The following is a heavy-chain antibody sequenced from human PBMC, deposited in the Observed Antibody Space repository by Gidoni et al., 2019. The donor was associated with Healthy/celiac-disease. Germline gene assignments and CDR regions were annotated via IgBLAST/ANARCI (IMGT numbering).Heavy chain of an antibody. Sequence: QVQLVQSGAEVKTPGASVKVSCKASGYTFTSYGISWVRQAPGQGLERMGWISAYNGNTNYAQKLQGRVTMTTDTSTSTAYMELRSLRSDDTAVYYCARDAGGGITMVRGVIITDYYYYGMDVWGQGTTVTVSS. V-gene: IGHV1-18*01. CDR2: ISAYNGNT. CDR1: GYTFTSYG. CDR3: ARDAGGGITMVRGVIITDYYYYGMDV. J-gene: IGHJ6*02. D-gene: IGHD3-10*01.